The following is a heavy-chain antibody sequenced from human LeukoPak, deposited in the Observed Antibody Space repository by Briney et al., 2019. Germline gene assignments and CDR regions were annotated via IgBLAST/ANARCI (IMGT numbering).Heavy chain of an antibody. CDR2: ISYSGSP. D-gene: IGHD1-1*01. CDR3: AGLETSGYLGY. CDR1: GGFISSYY. V-gene: IGHV4-59*08. Sequence: SETLSLTCTVSGGFISSYYWSWIRQPPGKGLEWIGYISYSGSPTYNPSLKSRVAMSVDTSRGQFSLKLNSVTAADTAVYYCAGLETSGYLGYWGQGTLVTVSS. J-gene: IGHJ4*02.